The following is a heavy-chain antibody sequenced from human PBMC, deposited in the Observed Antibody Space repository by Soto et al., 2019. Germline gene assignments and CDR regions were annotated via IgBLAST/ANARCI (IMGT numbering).Heavy chain of an antibody. CDR3: AKDRAVAGPDY. CDR1: GYTFTSYG. CDR2: ISAYNGNT. Sequence: ASVKVSCKASGYTFTSYGISWVRQAPGQGLEWMGWISAYNGNTYYADSVKGRFTISRDNSKNTLYLQMNSLRAEDTAVYYCAKDRAVAGPDYWGQGTLVTVSS. J-gene: IGHJ4*02. D-gene: IGHD6-19*01. V-gene: IGHV1-18*01.